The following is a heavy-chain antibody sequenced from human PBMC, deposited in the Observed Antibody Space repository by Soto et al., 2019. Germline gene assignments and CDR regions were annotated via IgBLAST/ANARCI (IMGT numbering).Heavy chain of an antibody. J-gene: IGHJ4*02. CDR1: GYNFPRFG. CDR3: AREVVGAVAG. Sequence: VPLVQAGAEVEEPWASVKGSCQASGYNFPRFGIQWVRKATGQGPESMGWMNPNSGNTGYAQKFQGRVTMTRNTSISTAYMELSSLRSEDTAVYYCAREVVGAVAGWGQGTLVTVSS. V-gene: IGHV1-8*01. CDR2: MNPNSGNT. D-gene: IGHD6-19*01.